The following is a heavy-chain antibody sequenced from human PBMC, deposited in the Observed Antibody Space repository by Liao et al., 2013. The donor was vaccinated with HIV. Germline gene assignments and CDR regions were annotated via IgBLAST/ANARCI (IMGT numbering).Heavy chain of an antibody. Sequence: QLQLQESGPGLVRPSETLSLRCTVSGGSISSYDWNWVRQSAGKGLEWIGRISTSGHANYSPSFQSRVTMSLDTTRNQFFLKVNSVTVADTAVYFCARGLGGPFDSWGQGSLVAVSS. CDR1: GGSISSYD. CDR2: ISTSGHA. J-gene: IGHJ4*02. V-gene: IGHV4-4*07. CDR3: ARGLGGPFDS.